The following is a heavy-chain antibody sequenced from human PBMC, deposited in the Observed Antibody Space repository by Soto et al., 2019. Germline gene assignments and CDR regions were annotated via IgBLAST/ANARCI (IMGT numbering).Heavy chain of an antibody. CDR3: ARLVAAAAILYYYYYMDV. CDR1: GYTFTSYG. J-gene: IGHJ6*03. CDR2: ISAYNGNT. D-gene: IGHD2-2*02. V-gene: IGHV1-18*01. Sequence: ASVKVSCKASGYTFTSYGISWVRQAPGQGLEWMGWISAYNGNTNYAQKLQGRVTMTTDTSTSTAYMELRSLRSDDTAVYYCARLVAAAAILYYYYYMDVWGKGTTVTVSS.